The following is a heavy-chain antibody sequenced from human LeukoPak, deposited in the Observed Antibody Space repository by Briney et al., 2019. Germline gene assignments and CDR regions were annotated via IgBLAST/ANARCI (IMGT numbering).Heavy chain of an antibody. Sequence: PGGSLRLSCAASGFTFSSYAMSWVRQAPGKGLEWVSAISGSGGSTYYADSVKGRFTISRDNSKNTPYLQMNSLRAEDTAVYYCAKSRQWPEYFQHWGQGTLVTVSS. CDR1: GFTFSSYA. CDR2: ISGSGGST. V-gene: IGHV3-23*01. CDR3: AKSRQWPEYFQH. J-gene: IGHJ1*01. D-gene: IGHD6-19*01.